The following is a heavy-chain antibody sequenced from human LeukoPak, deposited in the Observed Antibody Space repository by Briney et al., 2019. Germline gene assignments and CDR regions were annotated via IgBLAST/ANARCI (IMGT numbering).Heavy chain of an antibody. D-gene: IGHD6-19*01. CDR3: ARDLGAAVAGDFDY. J-gene: IGHJ4*02. CDR2: INWNGGST. V-gene: IGHV3-20*04. CDR1: GFTFDDYG. Sequence: GGSLRLSCAASGFTFDDYGMSWVRQAPGKGLEWASGINWNGGSTGYADSVKGRFTISRDNAKNSLYLQMNSLRAEDTALYYCARDLGAAVAGDFDYWGQGTLVTVSS.